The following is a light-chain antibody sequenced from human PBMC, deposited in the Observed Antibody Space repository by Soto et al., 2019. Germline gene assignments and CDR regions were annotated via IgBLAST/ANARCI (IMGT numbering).Light chain of an antibody. CDR2: AAY. Sequence: IQVTQSPSSLSASVGYRVTITCRVSQGMSSYLAWYQQKPGNAPKLLIYAAYTLQSGVPSRFSGGGSGPDFTLTISNLQPEDIATYYCQQVDTSHSFGGGTKVEIK. CDR3: QQVDTSHS. CDR1: QGMSSY. V-gene: IGKV1-9*01. J-gene: IGKJ4*01.